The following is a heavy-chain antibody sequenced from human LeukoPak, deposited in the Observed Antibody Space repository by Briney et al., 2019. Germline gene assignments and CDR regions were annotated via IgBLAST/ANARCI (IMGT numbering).Heavy chain of an antibody. V-gene: IGHV3-23*01. Sequence: GGSLRLPCAASGFTFSSYAMNWVRQAPGKGLEWASIISGSGTNTYYADSVKGRFTISRDNSKNTLYLQMNSLRAEDTAVYYCAKSFGPVIAAAGTGADWGQGTLVTVSS. CDR2: ISGSGTNT. D-gene: IGHD6-13*01. CDR1: GFTFSSYA. CDR3: AKSFGPVIAAAGTGAD. J-gene: IGHJ4*02.